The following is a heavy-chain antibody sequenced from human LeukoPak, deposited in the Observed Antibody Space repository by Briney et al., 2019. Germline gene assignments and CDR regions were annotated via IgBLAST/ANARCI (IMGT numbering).Heavy chain of an antibody. CDR3: AREVRSIAPLDAFDI. D-gene: IGHD6-6*01. J-gene: IGHJ3*02. V-gene: IGHV3-30*01. Sequence: NKYYADSVKGRFTINSKNTLYLQMNSLRSEDTAVYYCAREVRSIAPLDAFDIWGQGTMVTVSS. CDR2: NK.